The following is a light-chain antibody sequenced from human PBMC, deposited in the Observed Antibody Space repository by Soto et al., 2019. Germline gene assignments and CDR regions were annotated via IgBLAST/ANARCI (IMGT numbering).Light chain of an antibody. CDR1: SSDVGGYNY. V-gene: IGLV2-14*01. CDR3: SSYTSSSTYV. CDR2: EVS. J-gene: IGLJ1*01. Sequence: QSVLTQPASVSGSPGQSIAISCTGTSSDVGGYNYVSWYQQHPGKAPKLMISEVSNRPSGVSNRFSGSKSGNTASLTISGLQAEDEADYYCSSYTSSSTYVFGTGPKLTVL.